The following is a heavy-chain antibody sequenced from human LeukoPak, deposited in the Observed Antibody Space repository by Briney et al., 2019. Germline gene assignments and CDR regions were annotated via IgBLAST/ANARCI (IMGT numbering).Heavy chain of an antibody. CDR2: IKQDGSEK. V-gene: IGHV3-7*03. CDR1: GFTFSSYW. Sequence: GGSLRLSCAASGFTFSSYWMSWVRQAPGKGLEWVANIKQDGSEKYYVDSVKGRFTISRDNAKNSLYLQMNSLRAEDTAVYYCARCGGDCYGGAITSLDWGQGTLVTVSS. J-gene: IGHJ4*02. D-gene: IGHD2-21*02. CDR3: ARCGGDCYGGAITSLD.